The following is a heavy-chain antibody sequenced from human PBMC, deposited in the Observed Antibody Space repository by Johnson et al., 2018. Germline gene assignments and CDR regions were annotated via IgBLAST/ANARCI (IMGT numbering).Heavy chain of an antibody. CDR1: GFTFRRYG. D-gene: IGHD3-10*01. CDR2: ISYHGNDI. Sequence: VQLVETGGSVVQPGGSLTLSCAASGFTFRRYGMHWVRQAPGRGLEWVAIISYHGNDIYYGESVKGRFTISRDNSKNTLSLQMNSLRVEDTAVYYCAKDSDGGWGSGNYIDGWGEGTTVIVSS. V-gene: IGHV3-30*18. CDR3: AKDSDGGWGSGNYIDG. J-gene: IGHJ6*03.